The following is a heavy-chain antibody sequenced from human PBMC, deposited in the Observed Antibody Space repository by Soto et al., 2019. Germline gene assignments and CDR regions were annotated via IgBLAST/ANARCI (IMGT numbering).Heavy chain of an antibody. CDR1: GFSFSTSGVG. CDR2: IYWDDDK. V-gene: IGHV2-5*02. D-gene: IGHD3-22*01. J-gene: IGHJ4*02. Sequence: QITLKESGPTLVKPTQTLTLTCTFSGFSFSTSGVGVGWIRPPPGKALEWLALIYWDDDKRYSPSLKSRRTITRDTSKNPVVHTMTNMDPVETATYYCEHRRDYDSFDYWGQGTLVTVS. CDR3: EHRRDYDSFDY.